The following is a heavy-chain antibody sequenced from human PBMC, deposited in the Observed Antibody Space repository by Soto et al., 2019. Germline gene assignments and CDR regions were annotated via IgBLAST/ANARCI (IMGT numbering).Heavy chain of an antibody. Sequence: EVQLLESGGGLVQPGGSLRLSCAASGFTFSSYAMSWVRQAPGKGLGWVSAISGSGGSTYYADSVKGRFTISRDNSKKTLYLQMNSLRAEDTAVYYCASTRGRYYYYGMDVWGQGTTVTVSS. CDR3: ASTRGRYYYYGMDV. CDR1: GFTFSSYA. D-gene: IGHD2-2*01. J-gene: IGHJ6*02. CDR2: ISGSGGST. V-gene: IGHV3-23*01.